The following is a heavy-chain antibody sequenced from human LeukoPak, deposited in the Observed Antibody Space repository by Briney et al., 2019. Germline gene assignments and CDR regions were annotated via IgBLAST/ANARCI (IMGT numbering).Heavy chain of an antibody. J-gene: IGHJ4*02. CDR1: GLIFSSYG. V-gene: IGHV3-33*06. D-gene: IGHD3-22*01. Sequence: GGSLRLSCAASGLIFSSYGMHWVRQAPGKGLEWVAVIWHDGSSEFYADSVRGRFSISRDDSKNTVYLQMNSLRAEDTALYYCAKDDRGGWSGYFDYWGQGTLVTVSS. CDR2: IWHDGSSE. CDR3: AKDDRGGWSGYFDY.